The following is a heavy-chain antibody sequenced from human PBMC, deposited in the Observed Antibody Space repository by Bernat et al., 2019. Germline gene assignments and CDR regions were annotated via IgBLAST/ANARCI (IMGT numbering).Heavy chain of an antibody. CDR3: ARDHDFWSGEDYYGMDV. V-gene: IGHV1-18*04. J-gene: IGHJ6*02. CDR1: GYTFTSYG. CDR2: ISAYNGNT. D-gene: IGHD3-3*01. Sequence: QVQLVQSGAEVKKPGASVKVSCKASGYTFTSYGISWVRQAPGQGLEWMGWISAYNGNTNYAQKLQGRVTMTTDTSTSTAYMEMRSLRSDDTAVYYCARDHDFWSGEDYYGMDVWGQGTTVTVSS.